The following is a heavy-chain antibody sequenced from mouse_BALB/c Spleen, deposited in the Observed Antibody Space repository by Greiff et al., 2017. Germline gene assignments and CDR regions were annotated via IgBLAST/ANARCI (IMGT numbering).Heavy chain of an antibody. D-gene: IGHD2-2*01. CDR3: AREWLRRYFDY. V-gene: IGHV5-6-5*01. J-gene: IGHJ2*01. CDR1: GFTFSSYA. Sequence: EVQVVESGGGLVKPGGSLKLSCAASGFTFSSYAMSWVRQTPEKRLEWVASISSGGSTYYPDSVKGRFTISRDNARNILYLQMSSLRSEDTAMYYCAREWLRRYFDYWGQGTTLTVSS. CDR2: ISSGGST.